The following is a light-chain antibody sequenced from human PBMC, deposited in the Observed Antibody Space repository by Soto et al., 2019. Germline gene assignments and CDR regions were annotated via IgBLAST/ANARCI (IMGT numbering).Light chain of an antibody. CDR1: QSVSSY. CDR2: DAS. V-gene: IGKV3-20*01. J-gene: IGKJ1*01. CDR3: QQYGSSPRT. Sequence: EIVLTQSPATLSLSPGERATLSCMASQSVSSYLAWYQQKPGQAPRLLIYDASNRATGIPARFSGSGSGTDFTLIISRLEPEDFAMYYCQQYGSSPRTFGQGTKVDIK.